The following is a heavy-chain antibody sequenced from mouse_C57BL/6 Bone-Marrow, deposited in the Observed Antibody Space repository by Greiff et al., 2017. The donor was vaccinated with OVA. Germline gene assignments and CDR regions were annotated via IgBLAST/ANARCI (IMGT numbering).Heavy chain of an antibody. Sequence: QVQLQQSGAELVKPGASVKLSCKASGYTFTSYWMHWVKQRPGQGLEWIGMIHPNSGSTNYNEKFKSKATLTVDKSSSTAYMQLSSLTSEDSAVYYCAITTVVAPFDYWGQGTTLTVSS. J-gene: IGHJ2*01. CDR1: GYTFTSYW. D-gene: IGHD1-1*01. V-gene: IGHV1-64*01. CDR2: IHPNSGST. CDR3: AITTVVAPFDY.